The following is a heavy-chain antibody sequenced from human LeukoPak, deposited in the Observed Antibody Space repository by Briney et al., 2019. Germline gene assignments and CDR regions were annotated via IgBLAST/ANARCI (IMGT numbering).Heavy chain of an antibody. V-gene: IGHV4-4*02. Sequence: SGALSLTCAVSGGSITNVYWWSWVRQPPGKGLEWIGEIYHTGTTNYNPSLKSRVTISVDKSKNQLSIKLNSVTAAGTAVYYCARWYGSGSYHTNYYYYGIDVWGKGTTVTVSS. CDR1: GGSITNVYW. J-gene: IGHJ6*04. CDR3: ARWYGSGSYHTNYYYYGIDV. CDR2: IYHTGTT. D-gene: IGHD3-10*01.